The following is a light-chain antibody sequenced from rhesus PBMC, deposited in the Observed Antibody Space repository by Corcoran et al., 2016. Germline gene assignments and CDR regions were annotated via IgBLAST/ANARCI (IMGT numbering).Light chain of an antibody. Sequence: QSALTQPPSVSKSLGQSVTISCTGTSSDIGAYSGVSWYHQHSGTAPRLLIYHVSNRPSGVPDRFSASKSGNTASLTISGLQADDGADYYCCSYRRGGTHIFGSGTRLTVL. J-gene: IGLJ1*01. CDR1: SSDIGAYSG. V-gene: IGLV2-38*01. CDR3: CSYRRGGTHI. CDR2: HVS.